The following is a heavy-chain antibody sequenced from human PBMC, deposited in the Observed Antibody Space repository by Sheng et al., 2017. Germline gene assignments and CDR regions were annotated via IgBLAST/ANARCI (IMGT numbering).Heavy chain of an antibody. CDR2: VIPGWHTP. V-gene: IGHV1-69*13. D-gene: IGHD5-12*01. J-gene: IGHJ6*02. CDR1: ADTFNNLA. CDR3: ARGEEDGYNTHLSYAMDV. Sequence: QVHLVQSGTEVMKPGSSLKVSCEISADTFNNLANSWLRQAPGRGPEWIGGVIPGWHTPTYAPKFRDRVTISANKSTHSISMELTDLTSDDTATYYCARGEEDGYNTHLSYAMDVWGQGTTITVSS.